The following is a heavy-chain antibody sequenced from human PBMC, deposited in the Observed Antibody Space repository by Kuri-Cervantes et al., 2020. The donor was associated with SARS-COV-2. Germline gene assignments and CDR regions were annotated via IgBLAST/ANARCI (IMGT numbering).Heavy chain of an antibody. Sequence: SGPTLVKPTQTLTLTCSFSGFSLSTSGVGVGWIRQPPGEALEWLALIYWDDDKRYSPSLKRRLTITKDTSKNQVVLTMTNMDPVDTATYYCAPVLWGVYFDYWGQGTLVTVSS. CDR3: APVLWGVYFDY. CDR2: IYWDDDK. J-gene: IGHJ4*02. CDR1: GFSLSTSGVG. V-gene: IGHV2-5*02. D-gene: IGHD3-16*01.